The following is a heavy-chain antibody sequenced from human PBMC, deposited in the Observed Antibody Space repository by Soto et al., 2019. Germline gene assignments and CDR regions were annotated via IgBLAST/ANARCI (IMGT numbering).Heavy chain of an antibody. CDR1: GFTFSSYA. CDR3: AKDLAGYCSGGSCFFAYYFDY. V-gene: IGHV3-23*01. CDR2: ISGSGGST. J-gene: IGHJ4*02. D-gene: IGHD2-15*01. Sequence: GGSLRLSCAASGFTFSSYAMSWVRQAPGKGLEWVSAISGSGGSTYYADSVKGRFTISRDNSKNTLYLQMNSLRAEDTAVYYCAKDLAGYCSGGSCFFAYYFDYWGQGTLVTVSS.